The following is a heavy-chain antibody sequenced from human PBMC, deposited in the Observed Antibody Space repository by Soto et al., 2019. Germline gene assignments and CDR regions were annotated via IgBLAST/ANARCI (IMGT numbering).Heavy chain of an antibody. D-gene: IGHD4-17*01. V-gene: IGHV3-30-3*01. CDR3: ARGPHGDPNNWFDP. CDR1: GFTFSSYA. J-gene: IGHJ5*02. CDR2: ISYDESNK. Sequence: QVQLVESGGGVVQPGRSLRLSCAASGFTFSSYATHWVRQAPGKGLEWVALISYDESNKYYADSVKGRFTIPRDNSKNTLYLQMNSLRAEDTAVYYCARGPHGDPNNWFDPWGQGTLVTVSS.